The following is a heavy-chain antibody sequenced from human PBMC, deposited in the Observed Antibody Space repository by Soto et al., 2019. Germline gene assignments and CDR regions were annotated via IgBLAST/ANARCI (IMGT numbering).Heavy chain of an antibody. CDR3: ASMYYYGSGSYYHGMDV. Sequence: PGESLKISCKGSGYSFTGYWIGWVRQMPGKGLEWMGIIYPGDSDTRYSPSFQGQVTISADKSISTAYLQWSSLKASDTAMYYCASMYYYGSGSYYHGMDVWGQGTTVTVSS. V-gene: IGHV5-51*01. CDR2: IYPGDSDT. J-gene: IGHJ6*02. D-gene: IGHD3-10*01. CDR1: GYSFTGYW.